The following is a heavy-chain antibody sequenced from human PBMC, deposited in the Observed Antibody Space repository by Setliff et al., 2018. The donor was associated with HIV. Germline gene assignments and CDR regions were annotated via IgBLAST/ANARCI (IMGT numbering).Heavy chain of an antibody. V-gene: IGHV4-34*01. D-gene: IGHD4-17*01. CDR2: ISHSGTA. J-gene: IGHJ2*01. Sequence: PLETLSLTCAVYGGSFSGSSWSWIRQPPGRGLEWIGEISHSGTANYNPSLKSRVTLSLDTAKNRFSLNLKSVTDAETAVYFCARGLPDVRNGYDYGDWYFDLWGRGTLVTVSS. CDR1: GGSFSGSS. CDR3: ARGLPDVRNGYDYGDWYFDL.